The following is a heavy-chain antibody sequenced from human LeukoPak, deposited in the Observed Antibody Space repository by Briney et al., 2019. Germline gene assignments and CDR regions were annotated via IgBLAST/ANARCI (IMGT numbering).Heavy chain of an antibody. D-gene: IGHD2/OR15-2a*01. V-gene: IGHV3-30*04. J-gene: IGHJ4*02. CDR3: ARAPTAILTYYFDS. CDR1: GFSFSSLT. Sequence: GGSLGLSCAASGFSFSSLTMHWVRQAPGKGLEWVAVISYDEGKKYYADSVKDRFTVSRDNSKNTLYLQMVSLRVEDTAIYYCARAPTAILTYYFDSWGQGTVVTVSS. CDR2: ISYDEGKK.